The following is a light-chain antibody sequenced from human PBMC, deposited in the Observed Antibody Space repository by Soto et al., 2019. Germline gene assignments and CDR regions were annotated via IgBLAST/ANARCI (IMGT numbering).Light chain of an antibody. J-gene: IGLJ1*01. Sequence: QSLLTQPASVSGSPGQSSTISYTGTSSDVGGYNYVSWYQQHPDKAPKLMIYEVSNRPSGVSNRFSGSKSGNTASLTISGLQAEDEADYYCSSYTASSSLPFVFGSGTKLTVL. V-gene: IGLV2-14*01. CDR1: SSDVGGYNY. CDR2: EVS. CDR3: SSYTASSSLPFV.